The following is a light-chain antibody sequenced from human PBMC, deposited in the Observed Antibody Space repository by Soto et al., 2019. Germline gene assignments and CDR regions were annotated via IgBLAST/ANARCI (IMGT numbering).Light chain of an antibody. CDR3: QQRET. V-gene: IGKV1-39*01. CDR2: ATS. Sequence: DIQMTQSPSSLSASVGDRVTITCRASQAIHSYLNWYQQKPGKAPNLLIFATSPLQSGVPSRFSGSGSGTDFTINISSLQPEDFATYYCQQRETFGPGTKVDIK. J-gene: IGKJ3*01. CDR1: QAIHSY.